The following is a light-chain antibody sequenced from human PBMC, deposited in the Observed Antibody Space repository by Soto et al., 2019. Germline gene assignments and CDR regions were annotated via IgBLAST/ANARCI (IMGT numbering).Light chain of an antibody. V-gene: IGLV3-1*01. J-gene: IGLJ1*01. CDR3: QAWDNSTPV. Sequence: SYELTQPPSVSVSPGQTAGITCSGAKLGSKYVSWYQQKPGQSPVLVIYQDNSRPSGIPERFSGSNSGNTATLTIRGTQAMDGADYYCQAWDNSTPVFGTGTKLTVL. CDR1: KLGSKY. CDR2: QDN.